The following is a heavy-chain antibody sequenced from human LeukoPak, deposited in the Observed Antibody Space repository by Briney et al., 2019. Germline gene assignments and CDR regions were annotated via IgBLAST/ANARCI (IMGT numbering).Heavy chain of an antibody. V-gene: IGHV4-34*01. CDR3: ARGSPYYDFWSGYHRDAFDI. D-gene: IGHD3-3*01. CDR2: INHSGST. Sequence: SETLSLTCAVYGGSFSGYYWSWIRQPPGKELEWIGEINHSGSTNYNPSLKSRVTISVDTSKNQFSLKLSSVTAADTAVYYCARGSPYYDFWSGYHRDAFDIWGQGTMVTVSS. J-gene: IGHJ3*02. CDR1: GGSFSGYY.